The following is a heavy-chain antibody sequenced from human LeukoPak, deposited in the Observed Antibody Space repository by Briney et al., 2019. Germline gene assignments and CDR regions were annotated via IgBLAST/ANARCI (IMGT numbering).Heavy chain of an antibody. V-gene: IGHV4-61*02. CDR3: ARVYDSSTYYFSGAFDI. CDR2: IYTSGST. J-gene: IGHJ3*02. D-gene: IGHD3-22*01. Sequence: SETLSLTCTVSGGSISSGSYYWSWLRQPAGKGLEWIGRIYTSGSTNYSPSLKSRITISINTSKKQFSLKLSSVTAADTAVYYCARVYDSSTYYFSGAFDIWGPGTMVTVSS. CDR1: GGSISSGSYY.